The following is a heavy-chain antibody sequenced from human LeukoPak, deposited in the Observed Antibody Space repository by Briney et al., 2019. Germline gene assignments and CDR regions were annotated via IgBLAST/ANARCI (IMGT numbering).Heavy chain of an antibody. V-gene: IGHV3-74*01. CDR2: TNSDGSST. Sequence: PGGSLRLSCAASGFTFSSYWMHWVRQAPGKGLVWVSRTNSDGSSTSYADSVKGRFTISRDNAKNTLYLQMNSLRAEDTAVYYCARSMTYYDFWSGPYYYYMDVWGKGTTVTVSS. CDR3: ARSMTYYDFWSGPYYYYMDV. J-gene: IGHJ6*03. CDR1: GFTFSSYW. D-gene: IGHD3-3*01.